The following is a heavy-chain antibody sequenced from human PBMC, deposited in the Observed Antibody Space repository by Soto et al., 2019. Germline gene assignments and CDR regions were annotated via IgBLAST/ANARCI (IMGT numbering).Heavy chain of an antibody. Sequence: QVQLVQSGAEVKEPGASVKVSCKASGYTFTSYGISWVRQAPGQGLEWMGWSSTSNGDTSYAQKLQGRVTVTTDTSTGTAYMELRSLRSDDTAVYYCARDDKYFDYWGQGTLVTVSS. J-gene: IGHJ4*02. CDR2: SSTSNGDT. CDR1: GYTFTSYG. V-gene: IGHV1-18*01. CDR3: ARDDKYFDY.